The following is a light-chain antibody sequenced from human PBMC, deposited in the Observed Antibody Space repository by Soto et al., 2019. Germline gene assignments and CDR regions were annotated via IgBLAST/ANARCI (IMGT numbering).Light chain of an antibody. Sequence: DIQMTQSPSSLSASVGGRVTITCQASQDITNSLNWYQQKPGKAPNLPIFDASNLDAGVPSRFSGSGSGTYFTFTIHSLQPEDVATYYCQQYDHLSLTFGGGTKVDIK. CDR3: QQYDHLSLT. V-gene: IGKV1-33*01. CDR2: DAS. CDR1: QDITNS. J-gene: IGKJ4*01.